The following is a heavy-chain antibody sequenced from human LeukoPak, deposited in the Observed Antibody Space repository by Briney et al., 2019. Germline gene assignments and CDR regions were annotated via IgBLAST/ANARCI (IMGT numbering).Heavy chain of an antibody. V-gene: IGHV4-39*07. CDR3: ARAGGNCGRISCPYYFDY. J-gene: IGHJ4*02. Sequence: SETLSLTCTVSGGSISSSSYYWGWIRQPPGKGLEWIGSIYYSGSTYYNPSLKSRVTISVDTSKNQFSLKLSSVTAADTAVYYCARAGGNCGRISCPYYFDYWGQGSLVAVSS. CDR1: GGSISSSSYY. CDR2: IYYSGST. D-gene: IGHD2-15*01.